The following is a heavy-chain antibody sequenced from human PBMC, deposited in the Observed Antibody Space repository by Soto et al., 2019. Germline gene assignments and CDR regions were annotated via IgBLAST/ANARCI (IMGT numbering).Heavy chain of an antibody. D-gene: IGHD3-22*01. V-gene: IGHV1-69*06. CDR2: IIPIFGTA. CDR3: ARDREYYDSSGYYTTFDY. CDR1: GGTFSSYA. J-gene: IGHJ4*02. Sequence: SVKVSCKASGGTFSSYAISWVRQAPGQGLEWMGGIIPIFGTANYAQKFQGRVTITADKSTSTAYMELSSLRSEDTAVYYCARDREYYDSSGYYTTFDYWGQGTLVRVSS.